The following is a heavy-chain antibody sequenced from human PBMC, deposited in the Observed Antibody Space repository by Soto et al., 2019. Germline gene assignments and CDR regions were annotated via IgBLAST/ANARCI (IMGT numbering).Heavy chain of an antibody. CDR1: GFTFSSYG. CDR3: AKDQHRVGLIDVVVTANYGVDV. Sequence: QVQLVESGGGVVQPGRSLRLSCAASGFTFSSYGMHWVRQAPGKGLEWVAVISYDGSNKYYADSVKGRFTISRDNSKNTLYLQMNSLRAEDTAVYYCAKDQHRVGLIDVVVTANYGVDVWGQGTTVTVSS. V-gene: IGHV3-30*18. CDR2: ISYDGSNK. J-gene: IGHJ6*02. D-gene: IGHD2-21*02.